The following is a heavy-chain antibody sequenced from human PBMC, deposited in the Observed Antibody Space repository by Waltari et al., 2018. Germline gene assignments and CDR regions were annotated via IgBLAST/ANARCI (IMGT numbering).Heavy chain of an antibody. CDR2: INPNSGGT. J-gene: IGHJ5*02. CDR3: ARDGWGIAAADTVNWFDP. D-gene: IGHD6-13*01. Sequence: QVQLVQSGAEVKKPGASVKVSCKASGYTFTGYYMHWVRQAPGQGLEWMGWINPNSGGTNYAQKFQGRVTMTRDTSISTAYMELSRLRSDDTAVYYCARDGWGIAAADTVNWFDPWGQGTLVTVSS. CDR1: GYTFTGYY. V-gene: IGHV1-2*02.